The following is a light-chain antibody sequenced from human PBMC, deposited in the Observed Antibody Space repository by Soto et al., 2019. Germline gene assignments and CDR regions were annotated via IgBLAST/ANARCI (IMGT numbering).Light chain of an antibody. Sequence: EIVISQSPSTVSVSPGEGAPLSCRASENVDTNLAWYQHKPGQAPRLLISDASNRATGIPARFSGSGSGADFTLTISSLEPEDFAVYYCQQRANWPLTFGGGTKVDIK. CDR2: DAS. V-gene: IGKV3-11*01. CDR1: ENVDTN. J-gene: IGKJ4*01. CDR3: QQRANWPLT.